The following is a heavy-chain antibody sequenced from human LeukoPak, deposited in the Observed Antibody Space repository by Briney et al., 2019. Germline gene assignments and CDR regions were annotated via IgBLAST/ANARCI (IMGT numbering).Heavy chain of an antibody. V-gene: IGHV4-59*01. CDR2: IYYSGST. D-gene: IGHD7-27*01. Sequence: SSETLSLTCTVSGGSISPYYWSWIRQPPGMGLEWIGYIYYSGSTNYNPSLKSRVTISLDTSRNQLSLSLTSVTVADTAIYYCVSMSLRLGYHDYWGPGALVTVSS. CDR1: GGSISPYY. CDR3: VSMSLRLGYHDY. J-gene: IGHJ4*02.